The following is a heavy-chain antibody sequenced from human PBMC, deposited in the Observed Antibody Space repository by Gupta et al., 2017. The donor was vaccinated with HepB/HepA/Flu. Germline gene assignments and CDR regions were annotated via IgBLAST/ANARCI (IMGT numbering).Heavy chain of an antibody. CDR1: GGSINGYY. J-gene: IGHJ6*02. CDR3: ARTGGVSRSYYYAMDV. D-gene: IGHD2-8*01. Sequence: QVQLQESGPGLVKPSETLSLTCTVSGGSINGYYWTWIRQPPGRGLEWIGYISYDGNTNYNPSLKSRLTVSLDTSKNQFSLNLSPVTAADTAVYYCARTGGVSRSYYYAMDVWGQGAPVTVSS. CDR2: ISYDGNT. V-gene: IGHV4-59*01.